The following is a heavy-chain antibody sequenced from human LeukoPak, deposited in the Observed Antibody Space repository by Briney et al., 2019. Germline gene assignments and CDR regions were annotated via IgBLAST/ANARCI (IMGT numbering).Heavy chain of an antibody. Sequence: GGSLTLSCAASGFTFDDYAMHWVRQAPGKGLEWVSGINWNSDNIGYADSVKGRFTISRDNAKNSLYLQMNSLRAEDTALYYCAKDGAATVRGTDYWGQGTLVTVSS. V-gene: IGHV3-9*01. CDR1: GFTFDDYA. D-gene: IGHD4-17*01. CDR3: AKDGAATVRGTDY. CDR2: INWNSDNI. J-gene: IGHJ4*02.